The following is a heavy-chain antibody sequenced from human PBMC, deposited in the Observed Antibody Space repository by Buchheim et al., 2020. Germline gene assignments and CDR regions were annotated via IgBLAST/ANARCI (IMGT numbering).Heavy chain of an antibody. CDR2: IYYSGST. CDR1: GGSISSGDYY. J-gene: IGHJ6*02. CDR3: ARTPGLYSSGAPLGYYYYGMDV. D-gene: IGHD6-19*01. Sequence: QVQLQESGPGLVKPSQTLSLTCTVSGGSISSGDYYWSWIRQPPGKGLEWFGYIYYSGSTYYNPSLKSRVTISVDTSKNQFSLKLSSVTAADTAVYYCARTPGLYSSGAPLGYYYYGMDVWGQGTT. V-gene: IGHV4-30-4*01.